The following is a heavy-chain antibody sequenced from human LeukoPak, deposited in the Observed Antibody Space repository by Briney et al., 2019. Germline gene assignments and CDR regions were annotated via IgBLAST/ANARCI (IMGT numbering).Heavy chain of an antibody. CDR2: MNPNSGNT. CDR1: GYTFTGYY. J-gene: IGHJ6*03. V-gene: IGHV1-8*03. CDR3: ARVATAWYYYYYYMDV. Sequence: ASVKVSCKASGYTFTGYYMHWVRQAPGQGLEWMGWMNPNSGNTGYAQKFQGRVTITRNTSISTAYMELSSLRSEDTAVYYCARVATAWYYYYYYMDVWGKGTTVTVSS.